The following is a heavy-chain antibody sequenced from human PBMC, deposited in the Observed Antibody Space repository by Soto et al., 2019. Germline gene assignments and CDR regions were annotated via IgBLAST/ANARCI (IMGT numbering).Heavy chain of an antibody. J-gene: IGHJ4*02. Sequence: EVQLLESGGGLVQPGGSLRLSCAVSGFSFSTYAMTWVRQGPGKGLEWVSTISAGGTSTYYADSVTGRFTASRDNFKNTMYLQMNGLRPEDTAVYFCAKMAGVRFDGSGGDADYWGQGSLVTVSS. CDR1: GFSFSTYA. D-gene: IGHD3-10*01. CDR2: ISAGGTST. CDR3: AKMAGVRFDGSGGDADY. V-gene: IGHV3-23*01.